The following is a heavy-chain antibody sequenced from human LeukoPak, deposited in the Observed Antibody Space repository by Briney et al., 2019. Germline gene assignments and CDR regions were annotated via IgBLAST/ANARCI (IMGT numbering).Heavy chain of an antibody. CDR2: IYYSGST. D-gene: IGHD3-9*01. CDR1: GVSISSYY. V-gene: IGHV4-59*12. CDR3: ARDRTGAYDILTGRKNPRNTNDY. Sequence: SETLSLTCTVSGVSISSYYWSWLRQPPGKGLEWFGCIYYSGSTDYNPSLKSRVTISVDTSKNQFSLKLSSVTAADTAVYYWARDRTGAYDILTGRKNPRNTNDYWGQGTLVTVSS. J-gene: IGHJ4*02.